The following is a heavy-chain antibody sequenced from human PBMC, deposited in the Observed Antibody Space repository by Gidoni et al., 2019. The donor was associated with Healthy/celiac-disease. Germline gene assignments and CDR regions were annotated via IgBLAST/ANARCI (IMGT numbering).Heavy chain of an antibody. V-gene: IGHV3-30-3*01. CDR3: ARELYGSGSSLDY. D-gene: IGHD3-10*01. CDR2: ISYDGSNK. J-gene: IGHJ4*02. Sequence: QVQLVESGGGVVQPGRSLRLSWAASGFTFSSYAMHWVRQAPGKGLEWVAVISYDGSNKYYADSVKGRFTISRDNSKNTLYLQMNSLRAEDTAVYYCARELYGSGSSLDYWGQGTLVTVSS. CDR1: GFTFSSYA.